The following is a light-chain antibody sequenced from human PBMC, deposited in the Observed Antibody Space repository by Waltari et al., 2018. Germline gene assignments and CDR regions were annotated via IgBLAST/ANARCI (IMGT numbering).Light chain of an antibody. Sequence: EIVLTQSPGTLSLSPGERVTLSCRASQSVSNNWLAWYQQQAGQAPRLLIYGASSRATGIPDRFSGSGSGTDFTLTISRLEPEDFAVYYCHQYGSSPRTFGQGTKVEVK. CDR2: GAS. CDR1: QSVSNNW. J-gene: IGKJ1*01. CDR3: HQYGSSPRT. V-gene: IGKV3-20*01.